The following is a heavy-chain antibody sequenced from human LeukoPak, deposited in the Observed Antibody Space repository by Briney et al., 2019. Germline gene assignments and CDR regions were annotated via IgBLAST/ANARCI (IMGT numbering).Heavy chain of an antibody. V-gene: IGHV3-66*01. CDR2: IYSGGST. CDR1: GFXVSSNY. D-gene: IGHD3-9*01. CDR3: ARDPVGSYDILTD. J-gene: IGHJ4*02. Sequence: GGSLRLSCAASGFXVSSNYISWVRQAPGKGLEWVSVIYSGGSTYYADSVKGRFIISRDNSKSTLYLQMNSLRVEDTAVYYCARDPVGSYDILTDWGQGTLVTVSS.